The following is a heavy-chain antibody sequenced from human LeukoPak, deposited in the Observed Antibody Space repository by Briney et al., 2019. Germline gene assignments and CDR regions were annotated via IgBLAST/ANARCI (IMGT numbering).Heavy chain of an antibody. CDR2: INHSGST. Sequence: SETLSLTCAVYGVSFSGYYWSWIRQPPGKGLEWIGEINHSGSTNYNPSLKSRVTISVDTSKNQFSLKLSSVTAADTAVYYCARRGYDFWSGYYTRWFDPWGQGTLVTVSS. D-gene: IGHD3-3*01. CDR1: GVSFSGYY. V-gene: IGHV4-34*01. J-gene: IGHJ5*02. CDR3: ARRGYDFWSGYYTRWFDP.